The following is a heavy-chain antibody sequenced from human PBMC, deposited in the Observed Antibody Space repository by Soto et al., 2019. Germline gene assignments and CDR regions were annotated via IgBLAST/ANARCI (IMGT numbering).Heavy chain of an antibody. CDR2: ISSSGSTI. CDR3: ARSRIAY. CDR1: GFSLSDYE. D-gene: IGHD3-16*02. J-gene: IGHJ4*02. V-gene: IGHV3-48*03. Sequence: EVQLVESGGDLVQPGGSLRLSRVASGFSLSDYELHWVRQAPGKGLEWVSYISSSGSTIYYADSVKGRFTISRDNAKNSLYFQLNSLRAEDTAVYYCARSRIAYWGQGTLVTVSS.